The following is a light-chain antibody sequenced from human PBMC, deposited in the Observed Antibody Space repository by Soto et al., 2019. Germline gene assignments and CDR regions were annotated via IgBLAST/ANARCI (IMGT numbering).Light chain of an antibody. CDR3: QKYGSSPFT. CDR2: GAS. V-gene: IGKV3-20*01. Sequence: EIVLTQSPGTLSLSPGERATLSCRASQSVSSSYLAWYQQKPGQAPRLLIYGASSRATGIPDRFSGSGSGTDFTLTISRLEPEDVAVYYCQKYGSSPFTFVPGTKVDIK. J-gene: IGKJ3*01. CDR1: QSVSSSY.